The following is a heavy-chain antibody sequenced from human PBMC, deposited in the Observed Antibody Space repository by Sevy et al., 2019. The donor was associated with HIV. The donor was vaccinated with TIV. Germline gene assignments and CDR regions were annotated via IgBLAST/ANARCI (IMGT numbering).Heavy chain of an antibody. J-gene: IGHJ1*01. V-gene: IGHV1-18*01. CDR1: GYTFTNYH. CDR3: ARAPSGSQGPGQYFHH. D-gene: IGHD1-26*01. Sequence: ASVKDSCKASGYTFTNYHITWVRQAPGQGLEWMGRITPNNGDTNYAQRLQGRVTMTTDTSTSTVYMELRSLRSDDTAVYYCARAPSGSQGPGQYFHHWGQGTLVTVSS. CDR2: ITPNNGDT.